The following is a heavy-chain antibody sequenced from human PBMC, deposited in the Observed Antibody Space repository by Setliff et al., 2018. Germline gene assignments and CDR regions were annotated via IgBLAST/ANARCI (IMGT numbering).Heavy chain of an antibody. CDR1: GFTFSNYY. CDR2: IHDSGNPT. D-gene: IGHD3-10*01. V-gene: IGHV3-11*04. Sequence: GGSLRLSCAASGFTFSNYYMTWIRQAPGKGLEWISYIHDSGNPTYYADSVKGRFTISRDNSKNTLYLQMNSLRAEDTAVYYCAKFSGSGSSAYWGQGTLVTVSS. CDR3: AKFSGSGSSAY. J-gene: IGHJ4*02.